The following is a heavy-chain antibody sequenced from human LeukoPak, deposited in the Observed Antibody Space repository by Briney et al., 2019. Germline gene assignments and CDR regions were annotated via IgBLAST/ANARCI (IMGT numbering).Heavy chain of an antibody. CDR1: GFTFSSYG. CDR2: IGTSGSYI. J-gene: IGHJ4*02. D-gene: IGHD1-14*01. V-gene: IGHV3-21*04. Sequence: PGGSLRLSCAASGFTFSSYGMNWVRQAPGKGLEWVSSIGTSGSYIYYTDSVKGRFTISRDNAKNSLYLQMNSLRAEDTAVYYCAKDSDMVAGTFDYWGQGTLVTVSS. CDR3: AKDSDMVAGTFDY.